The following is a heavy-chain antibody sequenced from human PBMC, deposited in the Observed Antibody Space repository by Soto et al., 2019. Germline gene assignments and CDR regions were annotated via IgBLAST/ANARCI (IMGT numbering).Heavy chain of an antibody. D-gene: IGHD3-9*01. CDR3: VKVSTFYDILTVYYSTSFFDP. Sequence: PGGSLRISCSASGFTFSEYSMHWVRQAPGKGLQYVSTISIDGDITYYADSVKGRFTISRDNSKNTLYLQMNSLRPEDTAVYYCVKVSTFYDILTVYYSTSFFDPWGQGTLVTVSS. J-gene: IGHJ5*02. CDR2: ISIDGDIT. V-gene: IGHV3-64D*06. CDR1: GFTFSEYS.